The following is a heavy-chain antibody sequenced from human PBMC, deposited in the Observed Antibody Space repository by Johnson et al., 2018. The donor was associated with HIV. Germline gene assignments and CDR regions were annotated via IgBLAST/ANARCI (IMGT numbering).Heavy chain of an antibody. CDR1: GFTFSSYA. CDR2: IRYDGSNK. D-gene: IGHD3-16*01. V-gene: IGHV3-30*02. J-gene: IGHJ3*02. CDR3: AKPPSMGADAFDI. Sequence: QVQLVESGGGVVQPGRSLRLSCAASGFTFSSYAMHWVRQAPGKGLEWVAFIRYDGSNKYFADSVKGRFNISRDNSKNTLYLQMNSLRAEDAAVYYCAKPPSMGADAFDIWGQGTMVTVSS.